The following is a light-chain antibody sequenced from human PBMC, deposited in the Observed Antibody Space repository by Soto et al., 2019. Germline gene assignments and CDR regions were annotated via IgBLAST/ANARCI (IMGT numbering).Light chain of an antibody. CDR1: QSISSW. Sequence: DIQMTQSPSTLSASVGDRVTITCRASQSISSWLAWYQQKPGKAPKLLIYDASSLESGVPSRFSXXXXXXXXXLXISXLQPDDFATYYCQQYNSYWTFGQGTKVEIK. V-gene: IGKV1-5*01. J-gene: IGKJ1*01. CDR3: QQYNSYWT. CDR2: DAS.